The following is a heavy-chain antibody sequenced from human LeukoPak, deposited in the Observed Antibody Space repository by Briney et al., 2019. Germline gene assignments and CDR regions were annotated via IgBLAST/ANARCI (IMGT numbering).Heavy chain of an antibody. D-gene: IGHD6-25*01. CDR1: GGSFSGYY. V-gene: IGHV4-34*01. CDR3: ARGIAADY. CDR2: INHSGST. J-gene: IGHJ4*02. Sequence: SETLSLTCAVYGGSFSGYYWSWIRQPPGKGLEWIGEINHSGSTNYNPSLKSRVTISVDTSKNQFSLKLSSVTAADTAVYYCARGIAADYWGQGTLVTVSS.